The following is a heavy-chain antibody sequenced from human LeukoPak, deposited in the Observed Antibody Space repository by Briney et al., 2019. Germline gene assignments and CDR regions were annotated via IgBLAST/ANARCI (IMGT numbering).Heavy chain of an antibody. CDR2: IYSGGST. D-gene: IGHD6-19*01. CDR1: GFTVSSNY. J-gene: IGHJ4*02. CDR3: ASIKVAVAGSGA. Sequence: GGSLRLSCAASGFTVSSNYMSWVRQAPGKGLEWVSVIYSGGSTYYVDSVKGRFTISRDNSKNTLYLQMNSLRAEDTAVYYCASIKVAVAGSGAWGQGTLVTVSS. V-gene: IGHV3-53*01.